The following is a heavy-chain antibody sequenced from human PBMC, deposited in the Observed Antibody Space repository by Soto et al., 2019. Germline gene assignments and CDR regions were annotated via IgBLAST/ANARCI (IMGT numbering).Heavy chain of an antibody. D-gene: IGHD3-9*01. CDR1: GGSFSGYY. CDR3: ARHPGGAYDIWTGYLYGMDV. Sequence: SETLSLSCAVYGGSFSGYYWSWIRQPPGKGLEWIGYIYYSGSTNYNPSLKSRVTISVDTSKNQFSLKLSSVTAADTAVYYCARHPGGAYDIWTGYLYGMDVWGQGTTVTVSS. J-gene: IGHJ6*02. V-gene: IGHV4-59*01. CDR2: IYYSGST.